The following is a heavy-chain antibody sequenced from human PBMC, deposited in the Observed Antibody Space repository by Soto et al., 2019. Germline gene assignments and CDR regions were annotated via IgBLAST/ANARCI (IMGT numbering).Heavy chain of an antibody. V-gene: IGHV3-33*01. D-gene: IGHD2-8*01. Sequence: QVQLVESGGGVVQPGRSLRLSCEASGFAFSRYAMHWVRQAPGKGLEWVAIIWSDGSDNYYTDSVKGRFAISRDNSKNSLFLQMDSLRAEDTAVYYCARDRGYCTHGICSALDYWGPGTLVTVSS. CDR3: ARDRGYCTHGICSALDY. CDR2: IWSDGSDN. J-gene: IGHJ4*02. CDR1: GFAFSRYA.